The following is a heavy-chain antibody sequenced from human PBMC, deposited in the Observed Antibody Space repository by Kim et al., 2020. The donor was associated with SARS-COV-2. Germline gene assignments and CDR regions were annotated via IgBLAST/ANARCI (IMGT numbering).Heavy chain of an antibody. CDR3: ARRLSNTSGWGSHYCDL. Sequence: SETLSLTCAVYGGSFSGYYWSWIRQPPGKGLEWIGEINHSGRTNYNPALKSRVTISVDTSKNQFSLKLTSVPAADTAVYYCARRLSNTSGWGSHYCDLWGQVTLVTVSS. J-gene: IGHJ4*02. CDR2: INHSGRT. CDR1: GGSFSGYY. V-gene: IGHV4-34*01. D-gene: IGHD3-10*01.